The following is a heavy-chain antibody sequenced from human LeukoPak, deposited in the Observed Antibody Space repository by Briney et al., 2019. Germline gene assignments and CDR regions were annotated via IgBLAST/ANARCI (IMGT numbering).Heavy chain of an antibody. CDR1: GFTFSDYG. V-gene: IGHV3-23*01. J-gene: IGHJ4*02. CDR3: AKSGPYYFQY. CDR2: ISNSGDAT. Sequence: GGSLRLSCAASGFTFSDYGMSWVRQAPGQGLEWVSTISNSGDATYYADSVRGRFSISRDNSKKTLFLQMSSLRVEDAAIYYCAKSGPYYFQYWGQGTLVTVSS.